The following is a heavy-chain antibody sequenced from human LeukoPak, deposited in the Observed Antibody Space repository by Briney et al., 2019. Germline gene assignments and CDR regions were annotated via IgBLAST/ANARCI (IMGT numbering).Heavy chain of an antibody. D-gene: IGHD5-12*01. J-gene: IGHJ5*02. V-gene: IGHV3-23*01. CDR2: ISGSGGST. Sequence: PGGSLRLSCAASGFTFSSYGMSWVRQAPGKGLEWVSAISGSGGSTYYADSVKGRFTISRDNSKNTLYLQMNSLRAEDTAVYYCAKAKAEYSGYDSAWFDPWGQGTLVTVSS. CDR1: GFTFSSYG. CDR3: AKAKAEYSGYDSAWFDP.